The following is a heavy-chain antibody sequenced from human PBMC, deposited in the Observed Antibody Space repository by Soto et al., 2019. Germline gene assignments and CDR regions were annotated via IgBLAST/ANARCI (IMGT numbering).Heavy chain of an antibody. Sequence: PSETLSLTCTVSGDSITSSYWWSWVRQPPGRGLEWIGKISHTGTTYYNPSLESRITISVDTSKNQFSLKLSSVTAADTAVYYCARVPIYCSGGSCYSFDYWGQGTLVTVSS. J-gene: IGHJ4*02. V-gene: IGHV4-4*02. CDR2: ISHTGTT. CDR3: ARVPIYCSGGSCYSFDY. D-gene: IGHD2-15*01. CDR1: GDSITSSYW.